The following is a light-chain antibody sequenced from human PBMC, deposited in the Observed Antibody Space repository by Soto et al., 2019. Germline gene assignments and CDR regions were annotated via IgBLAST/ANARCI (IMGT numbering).Light chain of an antibody. Sequence: DIQLTQSPSFLSASVGDRVTITCRASQGISSYLAWYQQKPGKAPKLLIYAASTLQSGVPSRFSGSGSGTEFTLTISSLQPEDFATYYCQHRRDWPLTFGPGTKVDIK. CDR3: QHRRDWPLT. CDR1: QGISSY. CDR2: AAS. J-gene: IGKJ3*01. V-gene: IGKV1-9*01.